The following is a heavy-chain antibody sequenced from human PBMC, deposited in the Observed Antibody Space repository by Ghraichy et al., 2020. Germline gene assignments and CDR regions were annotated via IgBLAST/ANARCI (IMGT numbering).Heavy chain of an antibody. CDR1: GGSISSSSYY. CDR2: IYYSGST. J-gene: IGHJ5*02. D-gene: IGHD3-10*01. V-gene: IGHV4-39*07. CDR3: ARGKYYYGSGSYGRGWFDP. Sequence: SETLSLTCTVSGGSISSSSYYWGWIRQPPGKGLEWIGSIYYSGSTYYNPSLKSRVTISVDTSKNQFSLKLSSVTAADTAVYYCARGKYYYGSGSYGRGWFDPWGQGTLVTVS.